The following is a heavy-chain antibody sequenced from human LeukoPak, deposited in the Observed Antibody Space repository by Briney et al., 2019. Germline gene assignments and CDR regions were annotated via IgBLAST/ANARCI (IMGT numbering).Heavy chain of an antibody. CDR1: GFTVSSNY. V-gene: IGHV3-53*01. CDR3: TRGSVYYYDSSGYPYDAFDI. CDR2: IYSGGST. J-gene: IGHJ3*02. Sequence: PGGSLRLSCAASGFTVSSNYMSWVRQAPGKGLEWVSVIYSGGSTYYADSVKGRFTISRDNSKNTLYLQMNSLKTEDTAVYYCTRGSVYYYDSSGYPYDAFDIWGQGTMVTVSS. D-gene: IGHD3-22*01.